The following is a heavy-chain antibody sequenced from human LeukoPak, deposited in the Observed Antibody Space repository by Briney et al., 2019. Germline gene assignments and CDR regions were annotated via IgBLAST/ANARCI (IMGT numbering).Heavy chain of an antibody. D-gene: IGHD5-24*01. Sequence: PSETLSLTCTVSGYSISSGYYWGWIRQPPGKGLEWIGSIYHSGSTYYSPSLKSRVTISVDTSKNQFSLKLSSVTAADTAVYYCATRGRDGYNYNYWGQGTLVTVSS. J-gene: IGHJ4*02. CDR2: IYHSGST. V-gene: IGHV4-38-2*02. CDR3: ATRGRDGYNYNY. CDR1: GYSISSGYY.